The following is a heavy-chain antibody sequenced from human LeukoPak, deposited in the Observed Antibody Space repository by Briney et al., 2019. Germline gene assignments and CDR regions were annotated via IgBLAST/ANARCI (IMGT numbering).Heavy chain of an antibody. CDR2: IYYAGST. CDR3: ARVRGGTYNHYFDY. CDR1: GGSINSYY. J-gene: IGHJ4*02. D-gene: IGHD5-24*01. Sequence: PSETLSLTCTVSGGSINSYYWSWIRQPPGKGLEWIGYIYYAGSTNYNPSLKSRITISVDTSKNQFSLKLASITAADTAVYYCARVRGGTYNHYFDYWGREPWSPSPQ. V-gene: IGHV4-59*01.